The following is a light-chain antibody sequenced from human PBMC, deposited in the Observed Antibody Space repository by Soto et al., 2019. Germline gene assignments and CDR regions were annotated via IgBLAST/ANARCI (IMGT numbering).Light chain of an antibody. CDR3: QQYKSYPIT. Sequence: DIQMTQSPSTLSASVGDRVTITCRASQSLIPSLAWYQQKSGKAPKLLIYKASSLESGVPSRFSGSGSGTEFTLTISSLQPDDFSTYYCQQYKSYPITFGQGTRLEIK. V-gene: IGKV1-5*03. CDR2: KAS. J-gene: IGKJ5*01. CDR1: QSLIPS.